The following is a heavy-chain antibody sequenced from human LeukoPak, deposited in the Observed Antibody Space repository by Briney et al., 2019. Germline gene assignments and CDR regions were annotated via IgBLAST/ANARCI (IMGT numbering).Heavy chain of an antibody. J-gene: IGHJ4*02. CDR2: MSGSGGST. CDR3: AKIPHSSYYYDSSGYLDY. Sequence: QPGGSLRLSCAASGFTFSTYAMNWVRQAPGKGLEWVSAMSGSGGSTYTADSVKGRFTISRNNSKNTLYLQMNSLRAEDTAIYYCAKIPHSSYYYDSSGYLDYWGQGTLVSVSS. D-gene: IGHD3-22*01. V-gene: IGHV3-23*01. CDR1: GFTFSTYA.